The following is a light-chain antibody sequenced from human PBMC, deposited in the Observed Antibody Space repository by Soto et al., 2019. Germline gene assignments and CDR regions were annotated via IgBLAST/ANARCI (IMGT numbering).Light chain of an antibody. J-gene: IGLJ1*01. CDR2: EGT. Sequence: QSALTQPASVSGPLGQSIVIYCTGSSSDIGSYDLVSWYQQYPGKAPKVVIFEGTKRPSGVSNRFSGSKSGNTASLTISGLQTEDEADYYCCSYAGSRTDVFGAGTKLTVL. V-gene: IGLV2-23*01. CDR3: CSYAGSRTDV. CDR1: SSDIGSYDL.